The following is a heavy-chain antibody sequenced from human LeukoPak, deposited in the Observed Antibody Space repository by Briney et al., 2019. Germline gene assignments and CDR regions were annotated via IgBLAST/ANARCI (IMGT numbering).Heavy chain of an antibody. CDR3: ARHAVTTFRFRNYDHYYMIV. D-gene: IGHD4-17*01. CDR1: GFTLGNYW. CDR2: IKQDGNEK. Sequence: GGSLRLSCAASGFTLGNYWMSWVRQAPGKGPQWVANIKQDGNEKYYVDSVKGRFTISRDNAKNSLYLQMNSLRAEDTAVYYCARHAVTTFRFRNYDHYYMIVWGKGTTVTVSS. J-gene: IGHJ6*03. V-gene: IGHV3-7*01.